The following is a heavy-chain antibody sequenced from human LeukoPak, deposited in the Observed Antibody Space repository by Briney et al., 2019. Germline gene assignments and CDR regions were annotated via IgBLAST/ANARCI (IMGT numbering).Heavy chain of an antibody. CDR3: TRAWGYDSSGYYFH. V-gene: IGHV3-49*04. J-gene: IGHJ4*02. D-gene: IGHD3-22*01. CDR2: IRSKAYSGTT. CDR1: GFTFGDYP. Sequence: PGRSLRLSCRTSGFTFGDYPMSWVRQTPGKGLEWVGLIRSKAYSGTTEYAASVKGRFGISRDDSKSIAYLQMNSLKTEDTAVYYCTRAWGYDSSGYYFHWGQGTLVTVSS.